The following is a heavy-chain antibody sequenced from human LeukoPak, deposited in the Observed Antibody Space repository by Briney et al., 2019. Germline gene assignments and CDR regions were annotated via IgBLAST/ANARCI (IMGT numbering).Heavy chain of an antibody. CDR2: IYYSGNT. D-gene: IGHD3-22*01. CDR3: ARAGGYYDSSGSRYYFDY. J-gene: IGHJ4*02. CDR1: GGSISSSSYY. V-gene: IGHV4-39*01. Sequence: PSETLSLTCTVSGGSISSSSYYWGWIRQPPGKGLEWIGSIYYSGNTYYNASLKSQDSISIDTSKNQFSLRLTSVTAADTAVYYCARAGGYYDSSGSRYYFDYWGQGTLVTVSS.